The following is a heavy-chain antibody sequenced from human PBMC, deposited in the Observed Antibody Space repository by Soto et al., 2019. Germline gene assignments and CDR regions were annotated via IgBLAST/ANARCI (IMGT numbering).Heavy chain of an antibody. CDR3: ARGRYYDFWSGYFDAFDI. CDR1: GYTFTSYD. CDR2: MNPNSGNT. V-gene: IGHV1-8*01. D-gene: IGHD3-3*01. Sequence: QVQLVQSGAEVKKPGASVKVSCKASGYTFTSYDINWVRQATGQGLEWMGWMNPNSGNTGYAQKFQGRVTMTRNTSISTAYMELSSLRSEDTAVYYCARGRYYDFWSGYFDAFDIWVQGTMVTVSS. J-gene: IGHJ3*02.